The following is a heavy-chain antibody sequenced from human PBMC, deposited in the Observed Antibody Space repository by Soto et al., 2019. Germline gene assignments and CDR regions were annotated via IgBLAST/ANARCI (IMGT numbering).Heavy chain of an antibody. J-gene: IGHJ4*02. Sequence: LRLSCAASGFTFSSYGMNWVRQAPGKGLEWVSYISSSSSTIYHADSVKGRFTISRDNAKNSLNLQMNSLRAEDTAVYYCARDPYYGAIDYWGLGTLVTVSS. V-gene: IGHV3-48*01. CDR3: ARDPYYGAIDY. CDR1: GFTFSSYG. D-gene: IGHD3-10*01. CDR2: ISSSSSTI.